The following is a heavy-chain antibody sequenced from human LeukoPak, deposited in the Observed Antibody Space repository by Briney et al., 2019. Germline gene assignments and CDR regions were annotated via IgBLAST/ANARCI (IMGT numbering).Heavy chain of an antibody. Sequence: SETLSLTCTVSVGSISNYYWSWIRQPPGKGLEWLGYVYNSGSTHYNPSLKSRITISADTSKNQFSLSLTSVTAADTAVYYCARSGGTWSYNYWGQGTLVTVSS. CDR1: VGSISNYY. J-gene: IGHJ4*02. D-gene: IGHD1-26*01. CDR3: ARSGGTWSYNY. V-gene: IGHV4-59*01. CDR2: VYNSGST.